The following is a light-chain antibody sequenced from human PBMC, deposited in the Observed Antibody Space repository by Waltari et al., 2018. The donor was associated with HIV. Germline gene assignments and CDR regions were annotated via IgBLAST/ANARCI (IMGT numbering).Light chain of an antibody. Sequence: QSALAPPASVSDSPGQSLTISCTGPSRDVGNYTLVSWYQQHPGKVPKLIIYEVTKRPSGVSNRFSGSKSGNTASLTISGLQAEDEADYYCCSYAASRSVVFGGGTKLTVL. CDR3: CSYAASRSVV. CDR2: EVT. J-gene: IGLJ2*01. CDR1: SRDVGNYTL. V-gene: IGLV2-23*02.